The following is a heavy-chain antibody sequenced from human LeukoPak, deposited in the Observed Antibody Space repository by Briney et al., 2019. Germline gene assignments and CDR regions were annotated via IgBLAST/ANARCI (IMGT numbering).Heavy chain of an antibody. V-gene: IGHV3-7*05. J-gene: IGHJ4*02. D-gene: IGHD2-21*01. Sequence: GGSLRLSCVAAGFTLGSYWVSWVRQAPGKGLEWVANIKQDGSEKNHVDSVKGRFTISRDNAKNSVHLQMNSLRVEDTDVYYCAKHDGGGFYSLDSWGQGTLVTVSS. CDR1: GFTLGSYW. CDR3: AKHDGGGFYSLDS. CDR2: IKQDGSEK.